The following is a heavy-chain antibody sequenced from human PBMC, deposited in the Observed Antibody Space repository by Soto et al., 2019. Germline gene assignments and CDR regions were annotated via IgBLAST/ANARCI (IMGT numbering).Heavy chain of an antibody. CDR2: ISWDGTYT. D-gene: IGHD2-2*01. J-gene: IGHJ3*01. CDR1: GFTFVDHG. Sequence: EVQLVESGGGLVQPGRSLRLSCAASGFTFVDHGMHWVRQAPGQGLEWISGISWDGTYTGYADSVKGRFTISRDKAKKSLYLQMSSLRVEDTALYYCTKDEGYCSSLSCKDAFDYWGLGTMVTVS. CDR3: TKDEGYCSSLSCKDAFDY. V-gene: IGHV3-9*01.